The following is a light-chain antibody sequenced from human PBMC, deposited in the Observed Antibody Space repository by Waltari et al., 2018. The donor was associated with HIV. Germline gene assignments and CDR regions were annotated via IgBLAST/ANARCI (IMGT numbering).Light chain of an antibody. CDR3: QKYNSAPWT. V-gene: IGKV1-27*01. Sequence: DIQMTQSPSSLSASVGDSVTITCRASQGISNYLAWYQQKPGKVPKLLIYAASTLQSGVPSRFSGSGSGTDFTLTINSLQPEDVATDFCQKYNSAPWTFGQGTKVEIK. CDR1: QGISNY. CDR2: AAS. J-gene: IGKJ1*01.